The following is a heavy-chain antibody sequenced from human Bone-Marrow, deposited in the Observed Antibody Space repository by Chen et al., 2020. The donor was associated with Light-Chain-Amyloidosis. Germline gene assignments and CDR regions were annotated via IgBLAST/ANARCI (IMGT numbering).Heavy chain of an antibody. CDR1: GFSFSSYW. Sequence: EVQLVESGGGLVQPGGCLRLSCAASGFSFSSYWMHWVRQAPGKGLVWVSRINTDGSTTTYADSVRGRFTISRDNAKNTLFLQMSSLIAEDTAIYYCVYDSHREAAFDIWGQGTMVTVSS. D-gene: IGHD3-22*01. CDR2: INTDGSTT. J-gene: IGHJ3*02. CDR3: VYDSHREAAFDI. V-gene: IGHV3-74*02.